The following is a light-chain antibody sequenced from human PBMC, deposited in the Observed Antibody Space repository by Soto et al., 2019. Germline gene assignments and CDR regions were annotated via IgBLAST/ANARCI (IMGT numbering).Light chain of an antibody. Sequence: QSALTQPASVSGSPGQSITISCSGSSSNIGNNAVNWYQQVPGRAPKLLIHFDDRVPSGISDRFSGSKSGTSASLAISGLQSEDEADYYCATWDDSLNGPVFGGGTKVTVL. V-gene: IGLV1-36*01. CDR3: ATWDDSLNGPV. CDR1: SSNIGNNA. CDR2: FDD. J-gene: IGLJ3*02.